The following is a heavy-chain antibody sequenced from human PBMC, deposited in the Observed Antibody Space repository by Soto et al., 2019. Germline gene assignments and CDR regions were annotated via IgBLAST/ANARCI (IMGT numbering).Heavy chain of an antibody. J-gene: IGHJ3*02. CDR3: AKANYDSSGPGAFDI. CDR2: ISWNSGSI. V-gene: IGHV3-9*01. D-gene: IGHD3-22*01. Sequence: EVQLVESGGGLVQSGRSLRLSCAASGFTFDDYAMHWVRQAPGKGLEWVSGISWNSGSIGYADSVKGRFTISRDNAKNSLYLQMNSLRAEDTALYYCAKANYDSSGPGAFDIWGQGTMVTVSS. CDR1: GFTFDDYA.